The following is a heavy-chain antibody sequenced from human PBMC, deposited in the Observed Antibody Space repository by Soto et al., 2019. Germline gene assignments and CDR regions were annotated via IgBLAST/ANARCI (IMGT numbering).Heavy chain of an antibody. J-gene: IGHJ4*02. CDR3: ASGNDYVWGSYRYGLDY. CDR1: GYTFTSYA. D-gene: IGHD3-16*02. V-gene: IGHV1-3*01. Sequence: GASVKVSCKASGYTFTSYAMHWVRQAPGQRLEWMGWINAGNGNTKYSQKFQGRVTITRDTSASTAYMELSSLRSEDTAVYYCASGNDYVWGSYRYGLDYWGQGTLGTVSA. CDR2: INAGNGNT.